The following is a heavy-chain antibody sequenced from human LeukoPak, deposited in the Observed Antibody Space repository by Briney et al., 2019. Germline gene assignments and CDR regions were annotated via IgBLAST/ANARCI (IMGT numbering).Heavy chain of an antibody. Sequence: GGSLRLSCAASGFTFTNYGMAWVRQAPGKGLEWVSSISGSGIDTYYADSVKGRFTVSRDNAKNSLYLQMNSLRAEDTAVYYCAELGITMIGGVWGKGTTVTISS. CDR3: AELGITMIGGV. V-gene: IGHV3-21*01. D-gene: IGHD3-10*02. J-gene: IGHJ6*04. CDR2: ISGSGIDT. CDR1: GFTFTNYG.